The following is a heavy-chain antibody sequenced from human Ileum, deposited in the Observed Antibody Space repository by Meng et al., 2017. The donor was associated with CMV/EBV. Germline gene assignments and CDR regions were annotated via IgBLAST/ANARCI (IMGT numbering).Heavy chain of an antibody. Sequence: QLQLQGSGPGLVKPSEPLSLTCTASGGSTTSSTYYWGWIRQSPGKGLEWIGSVYYSGTTYYNPSLKSRVNMSIDTSKNRFSLKLSSATAADTAVYYCARNVGFYSSQIAYWGQGALVTVSS. CDR1: GGSTTSSTYY. D-gene: IGHD3-3*01. CDR3: ARNVGFYSSQIAY. V-gene: IGHV4-39*07. J-gene: IGHJ4*02. CDR2: VYYSGTT.